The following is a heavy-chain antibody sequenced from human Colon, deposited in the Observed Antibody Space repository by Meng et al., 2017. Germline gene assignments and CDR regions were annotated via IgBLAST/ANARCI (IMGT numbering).Heavy chain of an antibody. D-gene: IGHD2-8*02. CDR3: ARADCTAGICYQFDN. CDR1: GLSIGTTGDY. Sequence: EAGPGPASPSQSLAHPCNVSGLSIGTTGDYWTWIRQRPGKGLEWIGKIFYTGTAHYNPSLKTRAAMSVDRSKNQFSLKLSSVTAADTAVYYCARADCTAGICYQFDNWGQGTLVTVSS. V-gene: IGHV4-31*03. CDR2: IFYTGTA. J-gene: IGHJ4*02.